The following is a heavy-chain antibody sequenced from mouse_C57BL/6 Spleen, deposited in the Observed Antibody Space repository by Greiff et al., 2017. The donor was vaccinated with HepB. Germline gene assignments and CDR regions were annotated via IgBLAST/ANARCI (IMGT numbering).Heavy chain of an antibody. V-gene: IGHV1-26*01. Sequence: EVQLQQSGPELVKPGASVKISCKASGYTFTDYYMNWVKQSHGKSLEWIGDINPNNGGTSYNQKFKGKATLTVDKSSSTAYMELRSLTSEDSAVYYCARGEGLRREFAYWGQGTLVTVSA. J-gene: IGHJ3*01. D-gene: IGHD2-4*01. CDR3: ARGEGLRREFAY. CDR2: INPNNGGT. CDR1: GYTFTDYY.